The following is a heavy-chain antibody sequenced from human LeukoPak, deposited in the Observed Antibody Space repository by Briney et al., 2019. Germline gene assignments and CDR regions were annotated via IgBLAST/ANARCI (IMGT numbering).Heavy chain of an antibody. D-gene: IGHD3-10*01. CDR1: GGTFSSYA. V-gene: IGHV1-69*13. CDR2: IIPIFGTA. CDR3: ARDLRTMVRGHYYYGMDV. J-gene: IGHJ6*02. Sequence: RASVTVSCTASGGTFSSYAISWVRQAPGQGLEWMGGIIPIFGTANYAQKFQGRVTITADESTSTAYMELSSLRSEDTAVYYCARDLRTMVRGHYYYGMDVWGQGTTVTVSS.